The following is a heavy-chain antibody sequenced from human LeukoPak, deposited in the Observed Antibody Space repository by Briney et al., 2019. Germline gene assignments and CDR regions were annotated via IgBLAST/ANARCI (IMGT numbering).Heavy chain of an antibody. J-gene: IGHJ4*02. Sequence: GGSLRLSCAASGFTLRSYAMSWVRQAPGKGLEWVSSISGSGDSTYNADSVKGRLTISRDNSKNTLYLQMNSLRAEDTAVYYCAKDRYNSGWGYFDYWGQGTLVTVSS. CDR2: ISGSGDST. V-gene: IGHV3-23*01. CDR3: AKDRYNSGWGYFDY. CDR1: GFTLRSYA. D-gene: IGHD6-19*01.